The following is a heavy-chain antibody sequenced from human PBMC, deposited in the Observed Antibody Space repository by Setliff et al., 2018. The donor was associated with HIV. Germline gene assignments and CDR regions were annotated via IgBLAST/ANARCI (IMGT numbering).Heavy chain of an antibody. CDR2: VHDSGSA. CDR1: GGSISNYS. Sequence: KPSETLSLTCTVSGGSISNYSWGWIRQPPGKGLQYIGFVHDSGSANYNPSLKSRVTISIHTSENRFSLRLRSVTAADTAVYYCARIFQPSSSPFDFWGRGILVTVSS. V-gene: IGHV4-59*12. J-gene: IGHJ4*02. D-gene: IGHD3-3*01. CDR3: ARIFQPSSSPFDF.